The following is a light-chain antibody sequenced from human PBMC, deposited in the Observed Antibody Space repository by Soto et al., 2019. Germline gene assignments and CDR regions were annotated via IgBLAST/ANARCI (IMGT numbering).Light chain of an antibody. Sequence: AIQVTQSPSSLSASVGDRVTITCRASQDIRGALAWYQQKPGKAPNLLIYDVSTLESGVPSRFSGSGSGTEFTLTISSLQPEDFGTYYCQQFNSYPITFGYGTRLEIK. CDR1: QDIRGA. CDR3: QQFNSYPIT. J-gene: IGKJ5*01. CDR2: DVS. V-gene: IGKV1-13*02.